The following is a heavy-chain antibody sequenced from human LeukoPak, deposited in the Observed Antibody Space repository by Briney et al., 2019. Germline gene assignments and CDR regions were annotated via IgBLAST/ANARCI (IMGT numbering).Heavy chain of an antibody. J-gene: IGHJ4*02. CDR2: INPNSGGT. CDR1: GYTFTGYY. D-gene: IGHD5-24*01. CDR3: ARAGDDSVAFDY. V-gene: IGHV1-2*02. Sequence: ASVKVSCKTSGYTFTGYYMHWVRQAPGQGLEWMGWINPNSGGTNYAQKFQGRVALTRDTSISTAYMELSRLRSDDTAVYYCARAGDDSVAFDYWGQGTLVTVSS.